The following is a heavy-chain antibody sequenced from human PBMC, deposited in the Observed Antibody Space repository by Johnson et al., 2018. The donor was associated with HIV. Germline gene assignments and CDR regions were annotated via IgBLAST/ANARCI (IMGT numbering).Heavy chain of an antibody. CDR3: ARVSRSGYYLVRVFDI. CDR1: GFTFSTYA. J-gene: IGHJ3*02. V-gene: IGHV3-30-3*01. CDR2: ISYDGNNK. D-gene: IGHD3-3*01. Sequence: QVHLVESGGGVVQPGRSLRLSCVASGFTFSTYAMHWVRQAPGKGLEWVAVISYDGNNKYYADSVKGRFTISRDNSKNTLYLQMNSLRAEDTAVYYCARVSRSGYYLVRVFDIWGQGTMVTVSS.